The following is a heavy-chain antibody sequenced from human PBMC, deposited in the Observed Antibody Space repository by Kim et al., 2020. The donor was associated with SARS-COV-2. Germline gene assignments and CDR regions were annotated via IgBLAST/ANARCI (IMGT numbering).Heavy chain of an antibody. J-gene: IGHJ5*02. Sequence: GGSLRLSCAASGFTFSSYGMHWVRQAPGKGLEWVAVISYDGSNKYYADSVKGRFTISRDNSKNTLYLQMNSLRAEDTAVYYCAKALGSSSFDPWGQGTLVTVSS. D-gene: IGHD3-10*01. CDR3: AKALGSSSFDP. CDR1: GFTFSSYG. V-gene: IGHV3-30*18. CDR2: ISYDGSNK.